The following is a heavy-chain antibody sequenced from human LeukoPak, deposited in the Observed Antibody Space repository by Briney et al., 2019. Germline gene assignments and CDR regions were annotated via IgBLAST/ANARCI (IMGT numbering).Heavy chain of an antibody. CDR1: GFTFSSYA. Sequence: AGTLRLTCAASGFTFSSYAMHWVRQAPGKGLEYVSAISSNGGTTYYANSVKGRFTISRDNSKNTLYLQMGSLRAEDMAVYYCARDHYYYGMDVWGQGTTVTVSS. CDR2: ISSNGGTT. V-gene: IGHV3-64*01. J-gene: IGHJ6*02. CDR3: ARDHYYYGMDV.